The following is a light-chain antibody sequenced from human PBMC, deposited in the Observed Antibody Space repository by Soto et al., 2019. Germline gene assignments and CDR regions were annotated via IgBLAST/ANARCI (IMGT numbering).Light chain of an antibody. CDR3: QHYYSYPWT. V-gene: IGKV1-5*03. CDR2: KAS. J-gene: IGKJ1*01. CDR1: QGISSL. Sequence: DIQMTQSPSTLSASVGDRVTITCRTSQGISSLLAWYQQKPGKAPKLLIYKASSLESGVPSSFSGSGSGTEFTLPISTLQPDDFATYYCQHYYSYPWTLGQGTKVEIK.